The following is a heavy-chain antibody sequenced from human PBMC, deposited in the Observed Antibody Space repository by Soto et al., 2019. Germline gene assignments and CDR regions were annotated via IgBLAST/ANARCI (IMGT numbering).Heavy chain of an antibody. CDR2: IFPGDSDT. CDR1: GYSFKNYW. Sequence: GESLKISCKGSGYSFKNYWIGWVRQMPGKGLEWMGIIFPGDSDTKYSPSFQGQVTISADKSISTAYLQWSSLKASDTAMYYCARQVRYYDSSGDGYYYYGMDVWGQGTTVTVSS. CDR3: ARQVRYYDSSGDGYYYYGMDV. J-gene: IGHJ6*02. D-gene: IGHD3-22*01. V-gene: IGHV5-51*01.